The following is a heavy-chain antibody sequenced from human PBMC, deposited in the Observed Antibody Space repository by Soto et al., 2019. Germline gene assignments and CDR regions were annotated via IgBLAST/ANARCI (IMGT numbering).Heavy chain of an antibody. J-gene: IGHJ2*01. CDR3: AQTLGLAVAGPGRFDL. V-gene: IGHV1-69*12. CDR1: GGTFSNYA. CDR2: ITPLFGTA. Sequence: QVQLVQSGAEVKKPGSSVKVSCKASGGTFSNYAISWVRQAPGQGLEWMGGITPLFGTANYAQNFQGRVTITADESTTTAYMELSSLKSEDRAVYYCAQTLGLAVAGPGRFDLWGRGTLITVSS. D-gene: IGHD6-19*01.